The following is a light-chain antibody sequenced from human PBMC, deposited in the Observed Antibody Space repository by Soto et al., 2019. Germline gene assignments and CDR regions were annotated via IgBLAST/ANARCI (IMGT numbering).Light chain of an antibody. CDR1: QSVRKN. CDR2: GTS. V-gene: IGKV3-15*01. J-gene: IGKJ1*01. Sequence: VMTQSPSALLRSTVGTSTLSFMASQSVRKNLAWYQQKPGQAPRLLIYGTSNRATGIPDRISGSRSGTEFTLTISSLEPEDFAVYYCQQRSHWPRTFGQGTKVDIK. CDR3: QQRSHWPRT.